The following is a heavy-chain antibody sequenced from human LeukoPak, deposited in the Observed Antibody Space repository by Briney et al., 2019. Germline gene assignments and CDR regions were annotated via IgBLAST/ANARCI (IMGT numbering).Heavy chain of an antibody. D-gene: IGHD3-22*01. V-gene: IGHV4-39*01. J-gene: IGHJ4*02. CDR3: ATRSYSSGYYDY. Sequence: SETLSLTCTVPGGSISSSSYYWGWIRQPPGKGLEWIGSIYYSGSTYYNPSLKSRVTISVDTSKNQFSLKLSSVTAADTAVYYCATRSYSSGYYDYWGQGTLVTVSS. CDR1: GGSISSSSYY. CDR2: IYYSGST.